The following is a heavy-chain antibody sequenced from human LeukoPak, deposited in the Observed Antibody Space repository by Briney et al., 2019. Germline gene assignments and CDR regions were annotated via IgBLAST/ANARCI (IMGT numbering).Heavy chain of an antibody. J-gene: IGHJ4*02. CDR2: ISYDGSNK. D-gene: IGHD6-19*01. Sequence: PGRSLRLSCAASGFTFSSYGMHWVRQAPGKGLEWVAVISYDGSNKYYADSVKGRFTISRDNSKNTLYLQVNSLRAEDTAVYYCAKGGAVAAFDYWGQGTLVTVSS. CDR1: GFTFSSYG. CDR3: AKGGAVAAFDY. V-gene: IGHV3-30*18.